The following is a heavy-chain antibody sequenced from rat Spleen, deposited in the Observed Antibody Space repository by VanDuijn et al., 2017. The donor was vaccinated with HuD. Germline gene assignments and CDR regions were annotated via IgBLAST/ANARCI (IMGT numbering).Heavy chain of an antibody. J-gene: IGHJ2*01. CDR3: ARQVTALDC. V-gene: IGHV5-25*01. CDR1: GFTFSNYY. D-gene: IGHD1-10*01. CDR2: ISIGGGNT. Sequence: EVQLVESGGGLVQPGRSMKLSCEALGFTFSNYYMAWVRQAPTKGLEWVASISIGGGNTYYRDSVKGRFTISRDNAKNTLYLQMDSLRSEDTATYYCARQVTALDCWGQGVMVTVSS.